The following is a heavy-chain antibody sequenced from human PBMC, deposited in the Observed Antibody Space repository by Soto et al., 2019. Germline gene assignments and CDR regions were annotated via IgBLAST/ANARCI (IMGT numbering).Heavy chain of an antibody. CDR2: ISFDGLNE. J-gene: IGHJ4*02. CDR3: ARYYRGSGRYFFDY. CDR1: GFTFRNYG. V-gene: IGHV3-30*03. Sequence: GGSLRLSSVASGFTFRNYGIHWVRQAPGKGLEWVAFISFDGLNEYYADSVKGRFTLSRDNSENTLYLQMNSLRVEDTAVYYCARYYRGSGRYFFDYWGQGTPVTVSS. D-gene: IGHD6-19*01.